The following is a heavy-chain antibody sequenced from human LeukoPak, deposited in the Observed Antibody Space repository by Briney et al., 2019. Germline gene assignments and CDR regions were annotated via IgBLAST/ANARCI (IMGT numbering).Heavy chain of an antibody. V-gene: IGHV3-23*01. CDR3: AKTQGYYYY. CDR1: GFTFSNYA. J-gene: IGHJ4*02. D-gene: IGHD2-15*01. Sequence: GGSLRLSCAASGFTFSNYAMSWVRQAPGKGLDWVSVIIGSGGTTYYADSVKGRFNISRDNSNNMLYLQMNSLRAEDTSVYYCAKTQGYYYYWGQGTVVIVCS. CDR2: IIGSGGTT.